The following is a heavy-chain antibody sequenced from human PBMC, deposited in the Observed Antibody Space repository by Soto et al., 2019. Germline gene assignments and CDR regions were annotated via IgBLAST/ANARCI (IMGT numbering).Heavy chain of an antibody. J-gene: IGHJ6*03. CDR2: MNPNSGDT. V-gene: IGHV1-8*01. CDR1: GYTLISYD. D-gene: IGHD3-10*01. Sequence: ASVKVSCKASGYTLISYDIIWVRRAAGQELERMGWMNPNSGDTGFAQKFQGRVTMTRNTSISTAYMQLSSLSSEYTAEYYCARAGCRGRGYYFYMDCWGKGDRVTVSS. CDR3: ARAGCRGRGYYFYMDC.